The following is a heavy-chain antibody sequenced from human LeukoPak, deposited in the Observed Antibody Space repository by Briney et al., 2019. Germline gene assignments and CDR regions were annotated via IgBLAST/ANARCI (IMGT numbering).Heavy chain of an antibody. J-gene: IGHJ5*02. CDR2: IYYSGST. CDR1: GGSISSSSYY. V-gene: IGHV4-39*07. CDR3: ARGLYWFDP. Sequence: SETLSLTCTVSGGSISSSSYYWGWIRQPPGKGLEWIGSIYYSGSTYYNPSLKSRVTISVDRSKNQFSLKLSSVTAADTAVYYCARGLYWFDPWGQGTLVTVSS.